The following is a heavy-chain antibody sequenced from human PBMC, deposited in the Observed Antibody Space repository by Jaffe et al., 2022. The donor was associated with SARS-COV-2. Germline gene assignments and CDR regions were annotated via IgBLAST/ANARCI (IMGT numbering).Heavy chain of an antibody. CDR1: GFTFSSYG. Sequence: QVQLVESGGGVVQPGRSLRLSCAASGFTFSSYGMHWVRQAPGKGLEWVAVISYDGSNKYYADSVKGRFTISRDNSKNTLYLQMNSLRAEDTAVYYCAKDKDSGSYLSPFDYWGQGTLVTVSS. CDR3: AKDKDSGSYLSPFDY. J-gene: IGHJ4*02. V-gene: IGHV3-30*18. CDR2: ISYDGSNK. D-gene: IGHD1-26*01.